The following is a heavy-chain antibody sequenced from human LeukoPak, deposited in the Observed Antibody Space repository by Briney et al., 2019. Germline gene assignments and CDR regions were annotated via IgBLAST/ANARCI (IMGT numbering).Heavy chain of an antibody. Sequence: GGSLRLSCVASGFTFSTYAMTWGRQAPGKGLEWVSAISGGSGLKYYGDSVKGRFTVSRDNSKNTQYLQMNDLRTEDTAVYYCANLGNWNDVRDYWGQGTLVAVSS. D-gene: IGHD1-1*01. CDR2: ISGGSGLK. CDR1: GFTFSTYA. CDR3: ANLGNWNDVRDY. V-gene: IGHV3-23*01. J-gene: IGHJ4*02.